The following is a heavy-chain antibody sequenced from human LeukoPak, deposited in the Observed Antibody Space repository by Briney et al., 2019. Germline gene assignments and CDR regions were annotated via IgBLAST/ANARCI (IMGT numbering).Heavy chain of an antibody. CDR1: GGSISSSSYY. D-gene: IGHD3-3*01. V-gene: IGHV4-39*01. CDR2: IYYSGST. CDR3: ARVSDRSGYCVDY. Sequence: ETLSLTCTVSGGSISSSSYYWGWIRQPPGQGLEWIGSIYYSGSTYYNPSLKSRVTISVDTSKNQFSLKLSSVTAADTAVYYCARVSDRSGYCVDYWGQGTLVTVSS. J-gene: IGHJ4*02.